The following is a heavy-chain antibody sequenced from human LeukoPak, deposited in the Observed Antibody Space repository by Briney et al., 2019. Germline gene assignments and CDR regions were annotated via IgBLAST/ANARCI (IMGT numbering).Heavy chain of an antibody. CDR2: IYYSGST. V-gene: IGHV4-59*01. D-gene: IGHD5-24*01. CDR3: ARGGDGDYFDY. J-gene: IGHJ4*02. CDR1: GGSISSYY. Sequence: SETLSLTCTVSGGSISSYYWSWIRQPPGKGLEWIGYIYYSGSTNYNPSLKSRVTISVDTSNNQFSLKLSSVTAADTAVYYCARGGDGDYFDYWGQGTLVTVSS.